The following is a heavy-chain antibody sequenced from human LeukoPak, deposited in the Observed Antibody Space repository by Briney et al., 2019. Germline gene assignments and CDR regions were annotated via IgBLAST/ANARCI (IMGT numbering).Heavy chain of an antibody. Sequence: ASVKVSCKASGYTFTGYYMHWVRQAPGQGLEWMGWINPNSGGTNYAQKLQGRVTMTTDTSTSTAYMELRSLRSDDTAVYCCARDSYSSSWGRLMDVWGKGTTVTVSS. J-gene: IGHJ6*03. V-gene: IGHV1-2*02. CDR2: INPNSGGT. CDR1: GYTFTGYY. CDR3: ARDSYSSSWGRLMDV. D-gene: IGHD6-13*01.